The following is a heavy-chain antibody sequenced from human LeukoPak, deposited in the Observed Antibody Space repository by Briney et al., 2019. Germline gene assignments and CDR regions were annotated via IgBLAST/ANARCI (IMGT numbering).Heavy chain of an antibody. J-gene: IGHJ5*02. D-gene: IGHD5-18*01. Sequence: GASVKVSCKASGYTFTGYYMHWVRQAPGQGLEWMGWINPNSGGTNYAQKFQGRVTMTRDTSISTAYMELSRLRSDDTAVYYCAREQSKVDTAMVIRGYWFDPWGQGTLVTVSS. V-gene: IGHV1-2*02. CDR1: GYTFTGYY. CDR3: AREQSKVDTAMVIRGYWFDP. CDR2: INPNSGGT.